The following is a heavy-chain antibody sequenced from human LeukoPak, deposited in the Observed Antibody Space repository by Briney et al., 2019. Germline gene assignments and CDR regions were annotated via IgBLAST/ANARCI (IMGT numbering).Heavy chain of an antibody. D-gene: IGHD6-13*01. Sequence: PGGSLRLSCAASGFTFSSYSMNWVRQAPGKGLEWVSYISSSSSTIYYADSVKGRVTISRDNSNNTLYLQMNSLRAEDTAVYHCAKGRGSSNWYFFDHWGQGTLVTVSS. V-gene: IGHV3-48*01. CDR1: GFTFSSYS. CDR2: ISSSSSTI. J-gene: IGHJ4*02. CDR3: AKGRGSSNWYFFDH.